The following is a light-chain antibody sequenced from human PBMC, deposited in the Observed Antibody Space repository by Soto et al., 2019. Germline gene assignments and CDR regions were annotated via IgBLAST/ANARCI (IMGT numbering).Light chain of an antibody. Sequence: DFVMTQSPDSLAVSLGERATINCKSSQSVLYTSDNQNYLAWYQQKPGQPPKLLIYLASTRASGVPDLFSGGGSGADFTLTISTLQAEDVAVYYCQQYYSSPLTFGGGTRVEIK. CDR2: LAS. V-gene: IGKV4-1*01. CDR3: QQYYSSPLT. J-gene: IGKJ4*01. CDR1: QSVLYTSDNQNY.